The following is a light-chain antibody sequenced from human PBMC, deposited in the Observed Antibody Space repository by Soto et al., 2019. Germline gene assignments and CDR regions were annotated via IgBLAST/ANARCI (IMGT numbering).Light chain of an antibody. Sequence: EIVMTQSPATLSVSPGERATLSCRASQSVSSNLAWYQLKPGQAPRLLIYGASTRATGIPARFSGSGSGTEFTLTISSLQSEDFAVYYCQQHNTWPDTFGQGTKLEIK. J-gene: IGKJ2*01. CDR2: GAS. V-gene: IGKV3-15*01. CDR1: QSVSSN. CDR3: QQHNTWPDT.